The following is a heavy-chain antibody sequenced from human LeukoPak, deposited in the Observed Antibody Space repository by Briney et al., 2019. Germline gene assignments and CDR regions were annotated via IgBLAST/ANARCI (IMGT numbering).Heavy chain of an antibody. CDR3: ARGDITMVRGVIITGYFDY. CDR2: ISSSSSYI. Sequence: GGSLRLSCAASGFTFSSYSMNWVRQAPGKGLEWVSSISSSSSYIYYADSVKGRFTISRDNAKNSLYLQMNSLRAEDTAVYYCARGDITMVRGVIITGYFDYWGQGTLATVSS. V-gene: IGHV3-21*01. D-gene: IGHD3-10*01. CDR1: GFTFSSYS. J-gene: IGHJ4*02.